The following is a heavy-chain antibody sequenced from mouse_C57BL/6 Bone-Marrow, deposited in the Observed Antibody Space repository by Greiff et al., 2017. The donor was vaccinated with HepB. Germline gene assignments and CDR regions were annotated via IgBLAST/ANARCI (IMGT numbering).Heavy chain of an antibody. V-gene: IGHV5-15*04. Sequence: EVMLVESGGGLVQPGGSLKLSCAASGFTFSDYGMAWVRQAPRKGPEWVAFISNLAYSIYYADTVTGRFTISRENAKNTLYLEMSSLRSEDTAMYYCARPPNYYGSSLWYFDVWGTGTTVTVSS. CDR1: GFTFSDYG. J-gene: IGHJ1*03. CDR2: ISNLAYSI. CDR3: ARPPNYYGSSLWYFDV. D-gene: IGHD1-1*01.